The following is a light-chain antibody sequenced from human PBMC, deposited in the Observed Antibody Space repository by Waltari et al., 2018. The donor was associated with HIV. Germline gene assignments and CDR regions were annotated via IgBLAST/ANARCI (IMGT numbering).Light chain of an antibody. Sequence: QSVLTQPPSVSGAPGQKVTISCTGSSSHIGAGYDVHWYQQLPGTAPTLLIYANSERPSGVPDRFSGSKSGTSASLAITGLQAEDEADYYCQSYGSSLSGSRIFGGGTKLAVL. J-gene: IGLJ2*01. CDR1: SSHIGAGYD. CDR3: QSYGSSLSGSRI. CDR2: ANS. V-gene: IGLV1-40*01.